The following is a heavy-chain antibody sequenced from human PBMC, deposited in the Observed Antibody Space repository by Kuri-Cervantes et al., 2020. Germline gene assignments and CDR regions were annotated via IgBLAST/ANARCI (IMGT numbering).Heavy chain of an antibody. V-gene: IGHV3-30*03. J-gene: IGHJ5*02. CDR2: ISYDGSNK. CDR1: GFTFSSYG. Sequence: GGSLRLSCAASGFTFSSYGMHWVRQAPGKGLEWVAVISYDGSNKYYADSVKGRFTISRDNSKNTLYLQMNSLRAEDTAVYYCAREDCSSTSCYAEVGWFDPWGQGTLVTVSS. D-gene: IGHD2-2*01. CDR3: AREDCSSTSCYAEVGWFDP.